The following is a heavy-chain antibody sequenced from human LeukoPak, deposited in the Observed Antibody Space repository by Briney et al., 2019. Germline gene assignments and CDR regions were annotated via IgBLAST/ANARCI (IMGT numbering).Heavy chain of an antibody. V-gene: IGHV3-30*18. Sequence: SGGSLRLSCAASGFTFSSYGMHWVRQAPGKGLEWVAVISYDGSNKYYADSVKGRYTISRDNSKNTLYLQMNSLRAEDTAVYYCAKAPSPLYNWNDGNWFDPWGQGTLVTVSS. CDR3: AKAPSPLYNWNDGNWFDP. J-gene: IGHJ5*02. CDR1: GFTFSSYG. D-gene: IGHD1-1*01. CDR2: ISYDGSNK.